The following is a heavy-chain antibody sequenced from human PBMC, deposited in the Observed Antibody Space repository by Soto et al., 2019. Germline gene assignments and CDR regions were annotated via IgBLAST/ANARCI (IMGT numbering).Heavy chain of an antibody. CDR3: AKGGGAENGWFMDH. CDR2: ISYNGGEK. D-gene: IGHD6-19*01. Sequence: QVQMVESGGGVVQPGWSLRLSCAVSGFTFSSYGMLWVRQAPGKGPEWVAVISYNGGEKNYLDSVKGRFTISRDNSKNTVYLQMNSLRPDDTALYFCAKGGGAENGWFMDHWGRGTLDTVSS. CDR1: GFTFSSYG. J-gene: IGHJ4*02. V-gene: IGHV3-30*18.